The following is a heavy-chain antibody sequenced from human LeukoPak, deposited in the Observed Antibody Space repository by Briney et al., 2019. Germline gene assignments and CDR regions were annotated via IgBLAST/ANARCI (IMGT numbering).Heavy chain of an antibody. V-gene: IGHV3-53*01. CDR2: IYSSDT. Sequence: GGSLRLSCAASGFTVSSNYMSWVRQAPGKGLEWVSVIYSSDTYYADSVKGRLTISRDNSKNTLYLQMNSLRVEDTAVYYCARGSYFDYWGQGTLVTVSS. CDR1: GFTVSSNY. J-gene: IGHJ4*02. CDR3: ARGSYFDY.